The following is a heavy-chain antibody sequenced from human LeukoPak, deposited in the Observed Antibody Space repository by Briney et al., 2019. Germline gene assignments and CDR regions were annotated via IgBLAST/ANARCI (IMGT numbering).Heavy chain of an antibody. V-gene: IGHV3-74*01. Sequence: GGSLRLSCAASGVTFSSYWMHWVRQAPGKGLVWVSRINSDGSSTNYADSVKGRFTISRDNAKNTLYLQMNSLRAEDTAVYYCATATLYYYYYMDVWGKGTTVTVSS. CDR1: GVTFSSYW. CDR3: ATATLYYYYYMDV. J-gene: IGHJ6*03. CDR2: INSDGSST.